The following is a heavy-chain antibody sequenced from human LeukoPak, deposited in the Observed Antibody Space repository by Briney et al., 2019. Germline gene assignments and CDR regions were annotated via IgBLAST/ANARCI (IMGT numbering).Heavy chain of an antibody. Sequence: GGSLRLSCAASGFTFSSYGMHWVRQAPGKGLEWVAFIRYDGSNKYYADSVKGRFTISRDNSKNTLYLQMNSLRAEDTAVYYCAKDVATYYYDSSGYKDYWGQGTPVTVSS. CDR1: GFTFSSYG. CDR3: AKDVATYYYDSSGYKDY. V-gene: IGHV3-30*02. CDR2: IRYDGSNK. D-gene: IGHD3-22*01. J-gene: IGHJ4*02.